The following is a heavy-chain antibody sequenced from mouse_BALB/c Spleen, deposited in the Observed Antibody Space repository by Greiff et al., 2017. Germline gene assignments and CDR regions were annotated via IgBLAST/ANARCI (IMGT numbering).Heavy chain of an antibody. CDR1: GFTFSSFG. CDR3: ARTVYDGYYYAMDY. Sequence: EVKVVESGGGLVQPGGSRKLSCAASGFTFSSFGMHWVRQAPEKGLEWVAYISSGSSTIYYADTVKGRFTISRDNPKNTLFLQMTSLRSEDTAMYYCARTVYDGYYYAMDYWGQGTSVTVSS. J-gene: IGHJ4*01. V-gene: IGHV5-17*02. CDR2: ISSGSSTI. D-gene: IGHD2-3*01.